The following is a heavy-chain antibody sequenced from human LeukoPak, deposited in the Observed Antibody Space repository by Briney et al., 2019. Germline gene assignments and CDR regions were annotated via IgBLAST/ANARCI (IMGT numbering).Heavy chain of an antibody. CDR2: ISSSSSTI. Sequence: GGSLRLSCAASGFTFSSYSMNWVRQAPGKGLEWVSYISSSSSTIYYADSVKGRFTISRDNAKNSLYLQMNSLRAEDTAVYYCARRGIAAAGTHYYYMDVWGKGTTVTVSS. CDR3: ARRGIAAAGTHYYYMDV. CDR1: GFTFSSYS. D-gene: IGHD6-13*01. V-gene: IGHV3-48*01. J-gene: IGHJ6*03.